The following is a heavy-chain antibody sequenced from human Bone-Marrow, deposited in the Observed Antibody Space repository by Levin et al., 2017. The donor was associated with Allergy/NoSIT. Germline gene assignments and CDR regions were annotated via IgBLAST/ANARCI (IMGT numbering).Heavy chain of an antibody. Sequence: GESLKISCAASGFTFSSYAMSWVRQAPGKGLEWVSAISGSGGSTYYADSVKGRFTISRDNSKNTLYLQMNSLRAEDTAVYYCAKDPSGYCSSTSCRPIDYYYYGMDVWGQGTTVTVSS. CDR3: AKDPSGYCSSTSCRPIDYYYYGMDV. CDR2: ISGSGGST. D-gene: IGHD2-2*01. CDR1: GFTFSSYA. V-gene: IGHV3-23*01. J-gene: IGHJ6*02.